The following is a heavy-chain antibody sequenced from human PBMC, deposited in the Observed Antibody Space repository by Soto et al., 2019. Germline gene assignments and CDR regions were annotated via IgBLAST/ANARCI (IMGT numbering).Heavy chain of an antibody. J-gene: IGHJ3*02. CDR3: APHVSCSGGSCQYDAFAI. CDR1: EFTVSGHA. V-gene: IGHV3-23*01. D-gene: IGHD2-15*01. Sequence: EVQVLESGGGLVQPGGSLRLSCEGSEFTVSGHAMTWIRQAPGKGPEWVSTITADGGTYYAESVKGRFAMSRDTSENTLYLQMNSLGAEDTAAYYCAPHVSCSGGSCQYDAFAIRCQGTMVTVSS. CDR2: ITADGGT.